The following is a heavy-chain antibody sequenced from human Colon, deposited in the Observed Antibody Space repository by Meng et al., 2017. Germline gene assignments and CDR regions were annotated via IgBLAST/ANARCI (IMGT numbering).Heavy chain of an antibody. Sequence: QVQRQESVPGSVPPSQTLSFTCPGSGGSISSGDYYWSSIRQPPGKGLEWIGYIYYSGSTYSNASLKSRVTISIDRSKNQFSLKLSSVTAADTAVYYCARDRKHYGERGWFDPWGQGTLVTVSS. CDR1: GGSISSGDYY. J-gene: IGHJ5*02. D-gene: IGHD4-17*01. CDR2: IYYSGST. V-gene: IGHV4-30-4*01. CDR3: ARDRKHYGERGWFDP.